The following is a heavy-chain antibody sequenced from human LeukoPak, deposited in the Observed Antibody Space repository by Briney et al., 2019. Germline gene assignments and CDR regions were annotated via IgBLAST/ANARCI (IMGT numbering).Heavy chain of an antibody. Sequence: SETLSLTCAVYGGSFSGYYWSWIRQPPGKGLEWIGEINHSGSTNYNPSLKSRVTISVDTSKNQFSLELSSVTAADTAVYYCARGRITMVRGGNYYYGMDVWGQGTTVTVSS. CDR3: ARGRITMVRGGNYYYGMDV. CDR1: GGSFSGYY. J-gene: IGHJ6*02. CDR2: INHSGST. V-gene: IGHV4-34*01. D-gene: IGHD3-10*01.